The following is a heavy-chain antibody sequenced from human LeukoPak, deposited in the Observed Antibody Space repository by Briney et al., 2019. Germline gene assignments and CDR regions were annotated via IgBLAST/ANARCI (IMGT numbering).Heavy chain of an antibody. CDR3: ARASYLEWLTIDY. Sequence: PSETLSLTCAVSGGSISSYYWSWIRQPPGKGLEWIGYIYYSGSTNYNPSLKSRVTISVDTSKNQFSLKLSSVTAADTAVYYCARASYLEWLTIDYWGQGTLVTVSS. D-gene: IGHD3-3*01. CDR1: GGSISSYY. V-gene: IGHV4-59*01. CDR2: IYYSGST. J-gene: IGHJ4*02.